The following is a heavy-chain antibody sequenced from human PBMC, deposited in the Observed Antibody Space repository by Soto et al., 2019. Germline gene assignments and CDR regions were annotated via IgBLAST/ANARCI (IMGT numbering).Heavy chain of an antibody. D-gene: IGHD3-3*01. CDR3: ARGGDNRDYDFWSGYYRGYYYYMDV. CDR1: GFTFSSYW. CDR2: INSDGSST. Sequence: EVQLVESGGGLVQPGGSLRLSCAASGFTFSSYWMHWVHQAPGKGLVWVSRINSDGSSTSYADSVKGRFTISRDNAKNTLYLQMNSLRAEDTAVYYCARGGDNRDYDFWSGYYRGYYYYMDVWGKGTTVTVSS. V-gene: IGHV3-74*01. J-gene: IGHJ6*03.